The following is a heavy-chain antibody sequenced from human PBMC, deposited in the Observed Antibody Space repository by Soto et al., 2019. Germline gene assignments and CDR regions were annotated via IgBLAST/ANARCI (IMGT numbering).Heavy chain of an antibody. D-gene: IGHD4-17*01. J-gene: IGHJ6*02. CDR3: ARDQKGSATATYFYYYALDV. V-gene: IGHV1-69*06. Sequence: SVKVSCKISGGTFSSQAISWVRQAPGQGLEWIGGIIPIFGTVQYAQKFEGRVTLSADKSTTTAYMEVSSLRSEDTAVYYCARDQKGSATATYFYYYALDVWGQGTTVT. CDR1: GGTFSSQA. CDR2: IIPIFGTV.